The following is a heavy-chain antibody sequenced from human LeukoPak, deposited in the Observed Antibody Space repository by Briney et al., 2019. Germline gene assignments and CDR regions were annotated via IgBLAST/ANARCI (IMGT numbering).Heavy chain of an antibody. Sequence: VASVKVSCKASGYTFTGYYMHWVRQAPGQGLEWMGRINPNSGGTNYAQKFQGRVTMTRDTSISTAYMELSRLRSDDTAVYYCARDHSSSWAQLPWAYYYYGMDVWGQGTTVTVSS. CDR2: INPNSGGT. D-gene: IGHD6-13*01. J-gene: IGHJ6*02. CDR1: GYTFTGYY. V-gene: IGHV1-2*06. CDR3: ARDHSSSWAQLPWAYYYYGMDV.